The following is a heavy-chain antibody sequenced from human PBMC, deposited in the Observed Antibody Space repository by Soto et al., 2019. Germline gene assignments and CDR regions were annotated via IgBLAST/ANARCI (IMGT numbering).Heavy chain of an antibody. D-gene: IGHD3-10*01. Sequence: QITLKESGPARVKPTQTLTLTCTFSGFSLTTSGVGVGWIRQPPGKALEWLAVIYWDDDKRYSPSLQTRLTIPIDTSNNEVVLTMTDMYPLDTAPYYCVEGPWRDYKAWFDPWGPGTLVTVSS. V-gene: IGHV2-5*02. CDR3: VEGPWRDYKAWFDP. CDR1: GFSLTTSGVG. J-gene: IGHJ5*02. CDR2: IYWDDDK.